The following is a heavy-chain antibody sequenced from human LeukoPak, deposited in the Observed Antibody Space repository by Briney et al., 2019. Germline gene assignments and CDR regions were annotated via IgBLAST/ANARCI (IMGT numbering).Heavy chain of an antibody. D-gene: IGHD3-3*02. CDR2: ISGSGGST. CDR3: AKDRLAGWGQGPNDY. CDR1: GFTFSSYA. J-gene: IGHJ4*02. Sequence: PGGSLRLSCAASGFTFSSYAMSWVRQAPGKGLEWVSAISGSGGSTYYADSVKGRFTISRDNSKNTLYLQMNSLRAEDTAVYYCAKDRLAGWGQGPNDYWGQGTLVTASS. V-gene: IGHV3-23*01.